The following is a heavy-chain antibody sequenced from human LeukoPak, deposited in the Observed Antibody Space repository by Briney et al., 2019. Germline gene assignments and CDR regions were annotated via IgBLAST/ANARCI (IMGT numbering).Heavy chain of an antibody. V-gene: IGHV4-38-2*02. CDR3: VRDPPAAAGDY. Sequence: PSETLSLTCIVSGYSISSGYYWGWIRQPPGKGLEWIRNIHHSGSTYYNPSLKSRVTISVDTSKNQLSLKLNSVTAADTAVYYCVRDPPAAAGDYWGQGTLVTVSS. J-gene: IGHJ4*02. D-gene: IGHD6-13*01. CDR2: IHHSGST. CDR1: GYSISSGYY.